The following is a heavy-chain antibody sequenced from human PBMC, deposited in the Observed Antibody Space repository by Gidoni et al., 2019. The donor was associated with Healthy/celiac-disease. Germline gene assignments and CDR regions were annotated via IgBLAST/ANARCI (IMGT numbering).Heavy chain of an antibody. CDR1: GFTFDDYA. D-gene: IGHD3-10*01. J-gene: IGHJ3*02. V-gene: IGHV3-9*01. CDR2: ISWNSGSI. CDR3: AKFGVGAVYAFDI. Sequence: EVQLVESGGGLVQPGRSLRLSCAASGFTFDDYAMHWVRQAPGKGLEWVSGISWNSGSIGYADSVKGRFTISRDNAKNSLYLQMNSLRAEDTAVYYCAKFGVGAVYAFDIWGQGTMVTVSS.